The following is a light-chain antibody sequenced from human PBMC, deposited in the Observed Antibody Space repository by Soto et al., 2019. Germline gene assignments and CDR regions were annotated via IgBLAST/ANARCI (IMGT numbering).Light chain of an antibody. CDR1: QSISHW. CDR3: QQYHNYRT. V-gene: IGKV1-5*01. Sequence: DIQITQSPSTLSASVGDRVTITCRASQSISHWLAWYQQKPGKAPHLLISDASILESGVPSRLSGSTSGTEFTLTIRSLQPDDFATYYCQQYHNYRTFGQGTKVDIK. CDR2: DAS. J-gene: IGKJ1*01.